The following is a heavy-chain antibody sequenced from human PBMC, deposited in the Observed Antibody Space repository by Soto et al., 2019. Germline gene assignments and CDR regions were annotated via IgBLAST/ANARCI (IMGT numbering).Heavy chain of an antibody. D-gene: IGHD3-3*01. CDR2: ISAYNGNT. J-gene: IGHJ6*03. Sequence: ASVKVSCKASGYTFTSYGISWVRQAPGQGLEWMGWISAYNGNTNYAQKLQGRVTMTTDTSTSTAYMELRSLRSDDTAVYYCASATPFYYDFWSGYYTPDYYYYMDVWGKGATVTVSS. V-gene: IGHV1-18*01. CDR3: ASATPFYYDFWSGYYTPDYYYYMDV. CDR1: GYTFTSYG.